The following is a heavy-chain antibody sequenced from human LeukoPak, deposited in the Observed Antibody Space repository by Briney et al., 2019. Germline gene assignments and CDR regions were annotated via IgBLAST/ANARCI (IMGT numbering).Heavy chain of an antibody. D-gene: IGHD3-22*01. CDR3: AAGLGDTSGYYYVFGLS. CDR1: RFTFTSSA. V-gene: IGHV1-58*01. J-gene: IGHJ4*02. Sequence: ASVKVSCKASRFTFTSSAVQWVRQARGQRLEWIGWIVVGSGNTNYAQKFQERVTITRDMSTSTAYMELSSLRSEDTAVYYCAAGLGDTSGYYYVFGLSWGQGTLVTVSS. CDR2: IVVGSGNT.